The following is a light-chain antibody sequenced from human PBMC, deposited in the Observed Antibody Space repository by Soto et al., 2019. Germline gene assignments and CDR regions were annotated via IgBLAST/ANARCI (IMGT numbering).Light chain of an antibody. J-gene: IGLJ2*01. CDR1: SSDVGSYNL. V-gene: IGLV2-23*01. Sequence: QSALTQPASGSGSPGQSITISCTGTSSDVGSYNLVSWYQQHPGKAPKLMIYEGSKRPSGVSNRFSGSKSGNTASLTISGLQAEDEADYYCCSYAGSRTYVVFGGGTKLTVL. CDR2: EGS. CDR3: CSYAGSRTYVV.